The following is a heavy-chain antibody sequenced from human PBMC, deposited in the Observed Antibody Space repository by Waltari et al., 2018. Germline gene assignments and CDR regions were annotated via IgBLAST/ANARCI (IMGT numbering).Heavy chain of an antibody. Sequence: QVQLQESGPGLVKPSQLLSLTCTVSGGSISSGGYYCSWIRQPPGKGLEWIGYIYYSGSTYYNPSLKSRVTISVDTSKNQFSLKLSSVTAADTAVYYCARESVAATPGAFDIWGQGTMVTVSS. D-gene: IGHD2-15*01. CDR2: IYYSGST. V-gene: IGHV4-31*03. CDR3: ARESVAATPGAFDI. J-gene: IGHJ3*02. CDR1: GGSISSGGYY.